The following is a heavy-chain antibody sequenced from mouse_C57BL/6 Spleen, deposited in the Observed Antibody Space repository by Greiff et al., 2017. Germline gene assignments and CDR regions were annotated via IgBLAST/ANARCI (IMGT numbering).Heavy chain of an antibody. V-gene: IGHV1-9*01. CDR2: SIPGSGST. CDR1: GYTFTGYW. Sequence: VQLQQSGAELMKPGASVKLSCKATGYTFTGYWMEWVKQRPGHGLEWIGESIPGSGSTNYNEKFKGKATFTADTSSDTAYMQLSILTTEDSAFYASARKEELWDYDYWGKGTTLSVSS. J-gene: IGHJ2*01. D-gene: IGHD1-1*02. CDR3: ARKEELWDYDY.